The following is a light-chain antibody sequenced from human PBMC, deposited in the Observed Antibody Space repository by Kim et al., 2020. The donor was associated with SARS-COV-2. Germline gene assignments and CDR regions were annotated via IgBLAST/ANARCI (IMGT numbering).Light chain of an antibody. CDR3: QKYNSAVLT. CDR1: QGISNY. V-gene: IGKV1-27*01. J-gene: IGKJ3*01. Sequence: ASVGDRVTITCRASQGISNYLAWYQQKPGKVPKLLIHAASTLQSGVPSRFSGSGSGTDFTLTISSLQPEDVATYYCQKYNSAVLTFVPGTKVDIK. CDR2: AAS.